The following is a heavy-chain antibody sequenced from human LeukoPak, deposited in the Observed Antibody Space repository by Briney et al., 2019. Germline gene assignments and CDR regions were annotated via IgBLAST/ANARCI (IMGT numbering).Heavy chain of an antibody. CDR2: ISSSSSYI. Sequence: GGSLRLSCAASGFTFSSYSMNWVRQAPGKGLEWVSSISSSSSYIYYADSVKGRFTISRDNAKNSLYLQMNSLRAEDTAVYYCARDYDILTGPYPSYFDYWGQGTLVTVSS. V-gene: IGHV3-21*01. J-gene: IGHJ4*02. CDR3: ARDYDILTGPYPSYFDY. D-gene: IGHD3-9*01. CDR1: GFTFSSYS.